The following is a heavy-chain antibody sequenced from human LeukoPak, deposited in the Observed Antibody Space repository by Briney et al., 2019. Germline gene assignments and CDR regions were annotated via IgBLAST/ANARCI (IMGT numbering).Heavy chain of an antibody. CDR2: ISGSGGGT. V-gene: IGHV3-23*01. CDR3: AKAYYYDSSGYSDTIFDY. J-gene: IGHJ4*02. CDR1: GFTFSSYA. D-gene: IGHD3-22*01. Sequence: GGSLRLSCAASGFTFSSYAMSWVRQAPGKGLEWVSAISGSGGGTYYADSVKGRFTISRDNSKNTLYLQMNSLRAEDTAVYYCAKAYYYDSSGYSDTIFDYWGQGTLVTVSS.